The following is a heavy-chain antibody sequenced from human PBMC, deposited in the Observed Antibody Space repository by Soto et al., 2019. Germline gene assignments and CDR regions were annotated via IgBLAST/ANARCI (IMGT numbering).Heavy chain of an antibody. CDR2: VYSSGST. CDR3: ARDHPHSYGVYYFDY. Sequence: SETLSLTCTGSGGSMSSSYWSWMRQPVVKGLEWIGYVYSSGSTHYNPALQSRVTISADTSKNQVSLKVNSVTAADTAVYYCARDHPHSYGVYYFDYWGQGTPVTVSS. J-gene: IGHJ4*02. V-gene: IGHV4-59*01. D-gene: IGHD5-18*01. CDR1: GGSMSSSY.